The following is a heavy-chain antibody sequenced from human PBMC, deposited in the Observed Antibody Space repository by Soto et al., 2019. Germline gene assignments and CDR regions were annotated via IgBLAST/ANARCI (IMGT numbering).Heavy chain of an antibody. CDR3: ARHSTSAPKDY. V-gene: IGHV5-51*01. CDR1: GYSFTTYW. J-gene: IGHJ4*01. CDR2: IYPGDSDT. Sequence: GESLKISCKGSGYSFTTYWIAWVRQMPGKGLEWVGIIYPGDSDTRYSPSFEGHVTISVDKSISTAFLQWNSLKASDNAIYYCARHSTSAPKDYWGQGTLVTGSS. D-gene: IGHD3-10*01.